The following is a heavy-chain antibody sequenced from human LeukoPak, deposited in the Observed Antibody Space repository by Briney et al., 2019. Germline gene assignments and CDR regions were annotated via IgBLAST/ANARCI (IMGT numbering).Heavy chain of an antibody. CDR2: ISAYNGNT. Sequence: ASVKVSCKASGGTFSSYAISWVRQAPGQGLEWMGWISAYNGNTNYAQKLQGRVTMTTDTSTSTAYMELRSLRSDDTAVYYCARLAEGIAAAGFDPWGQGTLVTVSS. J-gene: IGHJ5*02. CDR1: GGTFSSYA. D-gene: IGHD6-13*01. CDR3: ARLAEGIAAAGFDP. V-gene: IGHV1-18*01.